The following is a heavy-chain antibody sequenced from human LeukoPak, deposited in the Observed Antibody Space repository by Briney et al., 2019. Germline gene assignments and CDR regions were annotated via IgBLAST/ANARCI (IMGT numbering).Heavy chain of an antibody. V-gene: IGHV3-48*02. J-gene: IGHJ4*02. CDR1: GFSFSNYN. D-gene: IGHD2-2*01. Sequence: GGSLRLSCAASGFSFSNYNMNWVRQAPGKGLEWGSYISSGSKTIHYADSVKGRFTISRDNAKNSLYLQMNSLRDEDTAVYYCAASCSNPSCYGVDYWGQGTLVTVSS. CDR2: ISSGSKTI. CDR3: AASCSNPSCYGVDY.